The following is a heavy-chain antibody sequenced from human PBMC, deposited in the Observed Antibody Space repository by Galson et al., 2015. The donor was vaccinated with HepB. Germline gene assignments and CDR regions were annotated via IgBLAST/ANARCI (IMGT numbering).Heavy chain of an antibody. D-gene: IGHD2-21*02. V-gene: IGHV1-69*13. CDR2: IIPIFGTA. J-gene: IGHJ6*03. CDR3: ARGGDLGYYYMDV. Sequence: SVKVSCKASGGTFSSYAISWVRQAPGQGLEWMGGIIPIFGTANYAQKFQGRVTITADESTSTVYMELSSLRSEDTAVYYCARGGDLGYYYMDVWGKGTTVTVSS. CDR1: GGTFSSYA.